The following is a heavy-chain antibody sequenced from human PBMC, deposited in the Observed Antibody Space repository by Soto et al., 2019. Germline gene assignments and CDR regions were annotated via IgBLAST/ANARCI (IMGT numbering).Heavy chain of an antibody. CDR1: GFTFSSYA. V-gene: IGHV3-23*01. CDR2: ISGSGGST. Sequence: GGSLSLSCAASGFTFSSYAMSWVRQAPGKGLEWVSAISGSGGSTYYADSVKGRFTISRDNSKNTLYLQMNSLRAEDTAVYYCAKDQVSITGTTLHYWGQGTLVTVSS. CDR3: AKDQVSITGTTLHY. J-gene: IGHJ4*02. D-gene: IGHD1-7*01.